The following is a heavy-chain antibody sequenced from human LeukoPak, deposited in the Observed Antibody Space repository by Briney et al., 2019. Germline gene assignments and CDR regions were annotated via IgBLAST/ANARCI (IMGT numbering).Heavy chain of an antibody. D-gene: IGHD3-22*01. J-gene: IGHJ4*02. CDR1: GYSFTSYW. CDR2: IDPSDSYT. CDR3: ARSGDSSAYAY. Sequence: GESLKISCKGSGYSFTSYWITWVRQMPGKGVEWMGRIDPSDSYTNYSPSFQGHLTISTDKSISTAYLQSSRLKASDTAMYYCARSGDSSAYAYWGQGTLVTVSS. V-gene: IGHV5-10-1*01.